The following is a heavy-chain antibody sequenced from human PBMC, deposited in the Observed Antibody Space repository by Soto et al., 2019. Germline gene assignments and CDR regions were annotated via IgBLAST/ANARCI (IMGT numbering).Heavy chain of an antibody. V-gene: IGHV4-59*01. Sequence: SETLSLTCTVSGGSISSYDWSWIRQPPGKGLEWIGYIYYSGSTNYNPSLKSRVTISVDTSKNQFSLKLSSVTAADTAVYYCASTVIIGSLYYGMDVWGQGTTVTVSS. J-gene: IGHJ6*02. CDR3: ASTVIIGSLYYGMDV. D-gene: IGHD4-17*01. CDR2: IYYSGST. CDR1: GGSISSYD.